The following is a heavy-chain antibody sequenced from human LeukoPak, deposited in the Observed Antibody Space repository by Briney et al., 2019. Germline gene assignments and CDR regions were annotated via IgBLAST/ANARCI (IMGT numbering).Heavy chain of an antibody. CDR2: ISASNGNT. D-gene: IGHD2-15*01. Sequence: ASVKVSCKASGYTFTSHGISWVRQAPGQGPEWMGWISASNGNTNYAQKLQGRVTLTTDTSTSTTYMELRSLRSDDTAMYYCARALSVSSGTCYDYWGRGTLVTVSS. CDR1: GYTFTSHG. V-gene: IGHV1-18*01. CDR3: ARALSVSSGTCYDY. J-gene: IGHJ4*02.